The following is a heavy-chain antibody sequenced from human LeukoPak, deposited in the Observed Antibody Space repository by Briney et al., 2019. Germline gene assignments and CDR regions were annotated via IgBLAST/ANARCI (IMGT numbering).Heavy chain of an antibody. CDR2: IRYDGSNK. D-gene: IGHD1/OR15-1a*01. V-gene: IGHV3-30*02. Sequence: PGGSLRLSCAASGFTFSSYGMHWVRQAPGKGLEWVAFIRYDGSNKYYADSVKGRFTISRDNSKNTLYLQMNSLRSEDTAVYYCAREGAYNWNTPAKDAFDIWGQGTMVTVSS. J-gene: IGHJ3*02. CDR1: GFTFSSYG. CDR3: AREGAYNWNTPAKDAFDI.